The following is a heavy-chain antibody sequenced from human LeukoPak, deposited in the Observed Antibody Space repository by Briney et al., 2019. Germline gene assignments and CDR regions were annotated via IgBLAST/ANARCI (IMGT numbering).Heavy chain of an antibody. J-gene: IGHJ5*02. CDR2: ISGSGGST. CDR1: GFTFSSYA. D-gene: IGHD3-3*01. V-gene: IGHV3-23*01. CDR3: AKDPYYDFWSGYYGAWFDP. Sequence: GGSLRLSCAASGFTFSSYAMSWVRQAPGKGLEWVSAISGSGGSTYYADSVKGRFTISRGNSKNTLYLQMNSLRAEDTAVYYCAKDPYYDFWSGYYGAWFDPWGQGTLVTVSS.